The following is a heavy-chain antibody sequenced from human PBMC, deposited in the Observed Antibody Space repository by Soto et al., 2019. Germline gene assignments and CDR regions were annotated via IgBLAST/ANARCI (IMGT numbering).Heavy chain of an antibody. CDR1: GYTFTGYY. CDR2: INPNSGGT. CDR3: ARDLFVRGVIEH. J-gene: IGHJ5*02. Sequence: ASVKVSCKASGYTFTGYYMHWVRQAPGQGLEWMGWINPNSGGTNYAQKFQGRVTMTRDTSISTAYMELSRLRSDDTAVYYCARDLFVRGVIEHWGQGTLVTVSS. V-gene: IGHV1-2*02. D-gene: IGHD3-10*01.